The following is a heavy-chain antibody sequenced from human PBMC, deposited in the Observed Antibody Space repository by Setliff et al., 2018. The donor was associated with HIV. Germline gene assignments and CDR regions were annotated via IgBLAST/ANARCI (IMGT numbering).Heavy chain of an antibody. CDR3: ARELHDHRYGTNWFDP. V-gene: IGHV4-61*02. D-gene: IGHD1-7*01. J-gene: IGHJ5*02. CDR2: IYTSGST. CDR1: GDSVSSRSYF. Sequence: SETLSLTCTVSGDSVSSRSYFWTWIRQPAGKGLEWIGRIYTSGSTNCNPSLKSRVTISVDTSKNQFSLKLSSVTAADTAVYYCARELHDHRYGTNWFDPWGQGTLVTVSS.